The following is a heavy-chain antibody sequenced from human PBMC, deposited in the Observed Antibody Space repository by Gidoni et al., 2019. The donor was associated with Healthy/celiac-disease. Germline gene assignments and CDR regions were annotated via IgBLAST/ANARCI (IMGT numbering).Heavy chain of an antibody. Sequence: EVQLVQSGAEVKKPGESLRISCKGSGYSFTSYLISWVRQMPGKGLEWLGRIDPGDSYTNYSPSFQCHVTISADKSISTAYLQWSSLKASDPAMYYCAGGGPRGTTTDYWGQGTLVTVSS. J-gene: IGHJ4*02. CDR1: GYSFTSYL. CDR2: IDPGDSYT. D-gene: IGHD1-26*01. V-gene: IGHV5-10-1*01. CDR3: AGGGPRGTTTDY.